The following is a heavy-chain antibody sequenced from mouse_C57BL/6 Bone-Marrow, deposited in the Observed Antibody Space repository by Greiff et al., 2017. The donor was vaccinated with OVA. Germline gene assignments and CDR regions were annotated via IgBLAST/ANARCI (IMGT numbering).Heavy chain of an antibody. J-gene: IGHJ2*01. CDR1: GYTFTDYE. CDR3: TRDYYGSSYNFDY. CDR2: IDPETGGT. V-gene: IGHV1-15*01. Sequence: ESGAELVRPGASVTLSCKASGYTFTDYEMHWVKQTPVHGLEWIGAIDPETGGTAYNQKFKGKAILTADKSSSTAYMELRSLTSEDSAVYYCTRDYYGSSYNFDYWGQGTTLTVSS. D-gene: IGHD1-1*01.